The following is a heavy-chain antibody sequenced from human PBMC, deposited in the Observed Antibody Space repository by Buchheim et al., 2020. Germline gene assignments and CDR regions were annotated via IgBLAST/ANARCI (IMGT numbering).Heavy chain of an antibody. CDR2: IYYSGST. V-gene: IGHV4-39*07. Sequence: QLQLQESGPGLVKPSETLSLTCTVSGGSISSSSYYWSWIRQPPGKGLEWIGSIYYSGSTYYNPSLKSRVTISVDTSKNQFSLKLSSVTAADTAVYYCARDRRVSSGYYYPAAWGQGTL. D-gene: IGHD3-22*01. CDR1: GGSISSSSYY. CDR3: ARDRRVSSGYYYPAA. J-gene: IGHJ4*02.